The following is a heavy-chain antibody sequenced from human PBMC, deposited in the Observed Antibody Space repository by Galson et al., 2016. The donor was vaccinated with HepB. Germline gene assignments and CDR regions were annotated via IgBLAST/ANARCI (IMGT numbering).Heavy chain of an antibody. D-gene: IGHD3-16*01. CDR2: IYYNGST. J-gene: IGHJ5*02. CDR3: ARGAYDYVWGSLDT. Sequence: ATLSLTCTVSGGSISLYYWNWIRQSPGKGLEWIGHIYYNGSTNYNPSLKSRLTISVDTSKHQFSLKLTSVTAADTAVYYCARGAYDYVWGSLDTWGQGTLVTVSS. V-gene: IGHV4-59*01. CDR1: GGSISLYY.